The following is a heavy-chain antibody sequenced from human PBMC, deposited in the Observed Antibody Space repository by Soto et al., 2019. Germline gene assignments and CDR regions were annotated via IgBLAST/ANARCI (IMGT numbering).Heavy chain of an antibody. D-gene: IGHD2-2*01. Sequence: QVQLVQSGAEVKKPGSSVKVSCKASGGTFSSYAISWVRQAPGQGLEWMGGIIPISDTTNYAQKFQGRVTMTADESTSTAYMERSSLRSEDTAVYYCARSQGSSTSLEIYYYYCYGMDVWGQGTTVTVSS. CDR2: IIPISDTT. V-gene: IGHV1-69*01. CDR3: ARSQGSSTSLEIYYYYCYGMDV. J-gene: IGHJ6*02. CDR1: GGTFSSYA.